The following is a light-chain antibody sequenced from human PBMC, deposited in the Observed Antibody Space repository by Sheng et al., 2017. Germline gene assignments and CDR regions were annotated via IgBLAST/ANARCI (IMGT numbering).Light chain of an antibody. CDR1: QTIKKY. CDR2: GTS. CDR3: QQSYYTPWT. J-gene: IGKJ1*01. V-gene: IGKV1-39*01. Sequence: DIQMTQSPSSLSASIGDRVTIICRASQTIKKYLNWYQQKAGRAPKLLIFGTSTLQTGVPSKFSGSGSETDFTLTISSLQPEDIATYYCQQSYYTPWTFGQGTQGGS.